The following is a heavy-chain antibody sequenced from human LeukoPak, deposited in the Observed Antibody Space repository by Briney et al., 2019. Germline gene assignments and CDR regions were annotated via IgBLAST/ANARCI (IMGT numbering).Heavy chain of an antibody. CDR1: GYSISSGYY. Sequence: PSETLSLTCTVSGYSISSGYYWGWIRQPPGKGLEWIGNIYPTGSTYYNPSLKSRVTISVDTPKNQFSLKVSSVSAADTAVYYCARAYSSSWYWNWFDPWGQGTLVTVSS. V-gene: IGHV4-38-2*02. D-gene: IGHD6-13*01. CDR2: IYPTGST. CDR3: ARAYSSSWYWNWFDP. J-gene: IGHJ5*02.